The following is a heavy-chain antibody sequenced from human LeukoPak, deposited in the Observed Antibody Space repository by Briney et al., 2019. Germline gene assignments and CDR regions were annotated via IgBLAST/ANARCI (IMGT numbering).Heavy chain of an antibody. V-gene: IGHV1-2*02. CDR3: ARDPGITIFGVVMYFDY. CDR2: INPNSGGT. D-gene: IGHD3-3*01. J-gene: IGHJ4*02. Sequence: ASVKVSCKASGYTFTGYYMHWVRQAPGQGLEWMGWINPNSGGTNYAQKFQGRVTMTRDTSISTACMELSRLRSDDTAVYYCARDPGITIFGVVMYFDYWGQGTLVTVSS. CDR1: GYTFTGYY.